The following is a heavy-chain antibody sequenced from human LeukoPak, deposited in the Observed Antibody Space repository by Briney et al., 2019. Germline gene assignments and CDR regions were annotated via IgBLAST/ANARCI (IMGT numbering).Heavy chain of an antibody. CDR2: INHSGST. CDR1: DGSFSGYY. Sequence: PSETLSLTCAVYDGSFSGYYWSWIRQPPGKGLEWIGEINHSGSTNYNPSLKSRVTISVDTSKNQFSLKLSSVTAADTAVYYCARGRKLTIFGVVIRRRPLGYMDVWGKGTTVTVSS. D-gene: IGHD3-3*01. V-gene: IGHV4-34*01. J-gene: IGHJ6*03. CDR3: ARGRKLTIFGVVIRRRPLGYMDV.